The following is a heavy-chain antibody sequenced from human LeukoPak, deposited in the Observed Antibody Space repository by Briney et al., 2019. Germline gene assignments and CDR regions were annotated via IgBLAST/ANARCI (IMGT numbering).Heavy chain of an antibody. CDR1: GYTFTGYY. V-gene: IGHV1-2*02. CDR3: ARSDCSSTSCYTGHFDY. D-gene: IGHD2-2*02. Sequence: GASVKVSCKASGYTFTGYYMHWVRQAPGQGLEWMGWINPNGGGTNYAQKFQGRVTMTRDTSISTAYMELSRLRSDDTAVYYCARSDCSSTSCYTGHFDYWGQGTLVTVSS. J-gene: IGHJ4*02. CDR2: INPNGGGT.